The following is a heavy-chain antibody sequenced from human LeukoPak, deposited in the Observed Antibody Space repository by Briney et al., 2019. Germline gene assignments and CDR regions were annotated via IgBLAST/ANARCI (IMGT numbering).Heavy chain of an antibody. J-gene: IGHJ4*02. CDR1: GFTFSSYA. CDR2: ISGSGGST. V-gene: IGHV3-23*01. CDR3: AQGGVVGAQGYFDY. Sequence: PGGSLRLSCAASGFTFSSYAMSWVRQAPGKGLEWVSAISGSGGSTYYADSVKGRFTVSRDNSKNTLYLQMNSLRADDTAVYYCAQGGVVGAQGYFDYWGQGTLVTVSS. D-gene: IGHD1-26*01.